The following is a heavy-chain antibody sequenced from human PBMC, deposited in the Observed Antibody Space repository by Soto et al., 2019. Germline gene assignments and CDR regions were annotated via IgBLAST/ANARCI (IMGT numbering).Heavy chain of an antibody. J-gene: IGHJ5*02. V-gene: IGHV3-23*01. CDR2: IDGSGGVI. D-gene: IGHD3-22*01. CDR3: AKEVVAAAYVETSAFHL. Sequence: EVQLLESGGDLVQPGGSLTLSCAASGFTFSSYAMGWVRQAPGTGLEWVSVIDGSGGVISLADSVKGRCSIFRDDSKSTLFLLVSRLRAQDTGTYYCAKEVVAAAYVETSAFHLWGQGTLVTVSS. CDR1: GFTFSSYA.